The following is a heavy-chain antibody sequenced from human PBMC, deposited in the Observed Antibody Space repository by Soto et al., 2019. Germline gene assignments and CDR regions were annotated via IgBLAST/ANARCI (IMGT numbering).Heavy chain of an antibody. V-gene: IGHV3-53*01. CDR1: GFTVSSNY. D-gene: IGHD2-21*02. Sequence: PXGSLRLSCAASGFTVSSNYMSWVRQAPGKGLEWVSVIYSGGSTYYADSVKGRFTISRDNSKNTLYLQMNSLRAEDTAVYYCAREGGGNSIGAMDVWGQGTTVTVSS. CDR2: IYSGGST. J-gene: IGHJ6*02. CDR3: AREGGGNSIGAMDV.